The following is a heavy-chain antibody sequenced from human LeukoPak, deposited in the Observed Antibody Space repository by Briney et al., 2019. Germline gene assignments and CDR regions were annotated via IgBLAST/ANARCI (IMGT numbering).Heavy chain of an antibody. Sequence: PGGSLRLSCAASGFTFSSYWMSWVRQAPGKGLEWVANIKQDGSEKYYVDSVKGRFTISRDNAKNSLYLQMNSLRAEDTAVYYCARAMVRGVIIPYYYYYYMDVWGKGTTVTVSS. D-gene: IGHD3-10*01. CDR3: ARAMVRGVIIPYYYYYYMDV. J-gene: IGHJ6*03. CDR1: GFTFSSYW. CDR2: IKQDGSEK. V-gene: IGHV3-7*01.